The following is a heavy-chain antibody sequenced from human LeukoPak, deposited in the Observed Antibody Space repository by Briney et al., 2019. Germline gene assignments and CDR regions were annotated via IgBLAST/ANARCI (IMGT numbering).Heavy chain of an antibody. CDR2: IKLDGSEK. CDR1: GFTFSSYA. Sequence: GGSLRLSCAASGFTFSSYAMSWVRQAPGKGLEWVANIKLDGSEKYYVDSVKGRFTISRDNAKKSLYLQMNSLRAEDTAVYYCAKDPRRYSRTGGYFDYWGQGTLVTVSS. V-gene: IGHV3-7*01. D-gene: IGHD6-13*01. J-gene: IGHJ4*02. CDR3: AKDPRRYSRTGGYFDY.